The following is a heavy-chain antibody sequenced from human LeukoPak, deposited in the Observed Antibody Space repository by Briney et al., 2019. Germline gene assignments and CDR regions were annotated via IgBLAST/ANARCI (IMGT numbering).Heavy chain of an antibody. CDR1: GFTFSSYS. CDR3: ARMVSYSSGWYPKDY. CDR2: ISSSSSTI. J-gene: IGHJ4*02. Sequence: GGSLRLSCAASGFTFSSYSMNWVRQAPGKGLEWVSYISSSSSTIYYADSVKGRFTISRDNAKNSLYPQMNSLRAEDTAVYYCARMVSYSSGWYPKDYWGQGTLVTVSS. D-gene: IGHD6-19*01. V-gene: IGHV3-48*04.